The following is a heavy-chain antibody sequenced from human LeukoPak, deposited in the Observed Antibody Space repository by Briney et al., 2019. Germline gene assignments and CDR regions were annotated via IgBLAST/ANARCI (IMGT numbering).Heavy chain of an antibody. J-gene: IGHJ4*02. D-gene: IGHD1-26*01. CDR3: AREDRVGATTGSDH. CDR2: VYYNGAT. CDR1: GGSISSTSYY. V-gene: IGHV4-39*02. Sequence: PSETLSLTCTVSGGSISSTSYYWGWIRQPPGKGLQWIGTVYYNGATQYNPSLKSRVTISVDTYKSHFSLKLTSVTAADTAVYYCAREDRVGATTGSDHWGQGTLVTVSS.